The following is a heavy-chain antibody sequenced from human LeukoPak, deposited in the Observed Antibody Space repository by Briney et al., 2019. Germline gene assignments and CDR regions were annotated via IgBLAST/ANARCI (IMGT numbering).Heavy chain of an antibody. CDR2: IYYSGST. Sequence: PSETLSLTCTVSGGSISSSSYYWGWIRQPPGKGLEGIGSIYYSGSTYYNPSLKSRVTISVDTSKNQFSLKLSSVTAADTAVYYCARALYNDYDYDFDYWGQGTLVTVSS. D-gene: IGHD5-12*01. V-gene: IGHV4-39*01. J-gene: IGHJ4*02. CDR1: GGSISSSSYY. CDR3: ARALYNDYDYDFDY.